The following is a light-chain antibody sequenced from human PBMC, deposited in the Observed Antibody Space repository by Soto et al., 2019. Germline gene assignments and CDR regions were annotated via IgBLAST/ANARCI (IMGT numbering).Light chain of an antibody. V-gene: IGKV1-39*01. CDR2: AAS. CDR3: QQTYHPPRT. J-gene: IGKJ1*01. CDR1: ETIASY. Sequence: DIQMTQSQSSLSASVGDRVTITCRASETIASYLNWYQQRPGKAPKLLIYAASSLQSGVPSRFGGSGSGTDFTLTIPSLQPEDFATYYCQQTYHPPRTFGQGT.